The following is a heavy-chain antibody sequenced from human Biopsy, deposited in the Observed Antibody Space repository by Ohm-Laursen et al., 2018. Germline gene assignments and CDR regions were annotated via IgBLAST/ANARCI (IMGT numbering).Heavy chain of an antibody. CDR1: GGDINNYY. Sequence: SETLSLTCNVSGGDINNYYWSWIRQPAGKGLEWIGRIYPGGSTNYNPSPKSRVTMSVDTSKMQLSLRLRSVTAADTAMYYCASVVLGPTNDAFDLWGQGTMVVVSS. CDR3: ASVVLGPTNDAFDL. CDR2: IYPGGST. V-gene: IGHV4-4*07. J-gene: IGHJ3*01. D-gene: IGHD3-22*01.